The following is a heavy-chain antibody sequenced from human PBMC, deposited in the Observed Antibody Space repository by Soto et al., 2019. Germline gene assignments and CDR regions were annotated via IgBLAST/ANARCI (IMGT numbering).Heavy chain of an antibody. CDR1: GFTFSSYW. D-gene: IGHD6-13*01. CDR2: INSDGSST. Sequence: GGSLRLSCAASGFTFSSYWMHWVRQAPGKGLVWVSRINSDGSSTSYADSVKGRFTISRDNAKNTLYLQMNSLRAEDTAVYYCARDSSSWYERDAFDIWGQGTMVTVSS. V-gene: IGHV3-74*01. J-gene: IGHJ3*02. CDR3: ARDSSSWYERDAFDI.